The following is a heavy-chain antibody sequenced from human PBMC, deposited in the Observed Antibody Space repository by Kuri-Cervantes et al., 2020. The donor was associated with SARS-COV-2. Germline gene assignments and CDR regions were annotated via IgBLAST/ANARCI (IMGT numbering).Heavy chain of an antibody. V-gene: IGHV3-66*03. D-gene: IGHD6-13*01. CDR3: VKEHAAAGTTYFDF. CDR1: GLTVSSNY. CDR2: IYHCGST. Sequence: GESLKISCAASGLTVSSNYMSWVRQAPGKGLEWVSVIYHCGSTYYADSVKGRFTISRDNSKSTLNLQMSSLRAEDTAVYYCVKEHAAAGTTYFDFWGQGTLVTVSS. J-gene: IGHJ4*02.